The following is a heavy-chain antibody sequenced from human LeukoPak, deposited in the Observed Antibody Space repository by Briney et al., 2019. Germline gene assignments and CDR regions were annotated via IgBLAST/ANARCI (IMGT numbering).Heavy chain of an antibody. J-gene: IGHJ1*01. V-gene: IGHV4-34*01. CDR2: INHSGST. Sequence: SETLSLTCAVYGGSFSGYYWSWIRQPPGKGLEWIGEINHSGSTNYNPSLKSRVTISVDTSKNQFSLKLSSVTAADTAVYYCARGSDYYDSSGYPSPEYFQHWGQGTLVTVSS. D-gene: IGHD3-22*01. CDR3: ARGSDYYDSSGYPSPEYFQH. CDR1: GGSFSGYY.